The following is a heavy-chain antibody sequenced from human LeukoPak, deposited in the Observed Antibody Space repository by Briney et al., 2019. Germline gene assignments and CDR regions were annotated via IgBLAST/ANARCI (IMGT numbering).Heavy chain of an antibody. V-gene: IGHV3-21*01. CDR2: ISSSSSYI. CDR1: GFTFSSYS. J-gene: IGHJ4*02. CDR3: ARGWELLFLSPFDY. D-gene: IGHD1-26*01. Sequence: GGSLRLSCAVSGFTFSSYSMNWVRQAPGKGLEWVSSISSSSSYIYYADSVKGRFTISRDNAKNSLYLQMNSLRAEDTAVYYCARGWELLFLSPFDYWGQGTLVTVSS.